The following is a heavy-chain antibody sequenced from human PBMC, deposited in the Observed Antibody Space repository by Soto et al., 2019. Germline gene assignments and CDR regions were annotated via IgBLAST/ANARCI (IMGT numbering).Heavy chain of an antibody. CDR3: ARGIREAALHLRFDGYYYMDV. D-gene: IGHD6-6*01. CDR1: GGSFSGYY. J-gene: IGHJ6*03. CDR2: INHSGST. Sequence: SETLSLTCAVYGGSFSGYYWSWIRQPPGKGLEWIGEINHSGSTNYNPSLKSRVTISVDTSKNQFSLKLSSVTAADTAVYYCARGIREAALHLRFDGYYYMDVWGKGTTVTVSS. V-gene: IGHV4-34*01.